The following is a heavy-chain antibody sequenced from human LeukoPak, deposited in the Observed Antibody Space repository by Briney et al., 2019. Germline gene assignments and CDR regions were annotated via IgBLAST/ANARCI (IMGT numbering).Heavy chain of an antibody. Sequence: ASVKVSCKASGYTFTSYDINWVRQATGQGLEWMGWMNPNSGNTGYAQKFQGRVTMTRNTSISTAYTELSGLRSEDTAVYYCASLIAVAGTLRDWYFDLWGRGTLVTVSS. J-gene: IGHJ2*01. V-gene: IGHV1-8*01. CDR3: ASLIAVAGTLRDWYFDL. CDR1: GYTFTSYD. CDR2: MNPNSGNT. D-gene: IGHD6-19*01.